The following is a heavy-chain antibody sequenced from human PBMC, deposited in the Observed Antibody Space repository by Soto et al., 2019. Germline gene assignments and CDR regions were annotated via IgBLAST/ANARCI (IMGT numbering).Heavy chain of an antibody. D-gene: IGHD3-3*01. CDR2: INHSGST. Sequence: QVQLQQWGAGLLKPSETLSLTCAVYGGSFSGYYWSWIRQPPGKGLEWIGEINHSGSTNYNPSLKSRVTISVDTSKNQFSLKLSSVTAADTAVYYCAREPFDYDFWSGYYIYYGMDVWGQGTTVTVSS. CDR3: AREPFDYDFWSGYYIYYGMDV. J-gene: IGHJ6*02. V-gene: IGHV4-34*01. CDR1: GGSFSGYY.